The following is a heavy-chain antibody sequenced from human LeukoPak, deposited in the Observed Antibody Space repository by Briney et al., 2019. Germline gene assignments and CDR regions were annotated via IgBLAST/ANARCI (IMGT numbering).Heavy chain of an antibody. CDR3: AIAKGPVDIVVAAMGVFDY. CDR2: ISDSGAST. CDR1: GFTFSSYA. Sequence: GGSLRLSCAASGFTFSSYAMSWVRQAPGKGLEWVSGISDSGASTYYPDSVKGRFTISGDNSKNMLYLQMNSLRADDTAVYYCAIAKGPVDIVVAAMGVFDYWGQGTLVTVSS. D-gene: IGHD6-19*01. V-gene: IGHV3-23*01. J-gene: IGHJ4*02.